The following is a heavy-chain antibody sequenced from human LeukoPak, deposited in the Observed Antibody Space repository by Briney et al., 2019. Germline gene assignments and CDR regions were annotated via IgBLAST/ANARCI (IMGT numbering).Heavy chain of an antibody. J-gene: IGHJ4*02. CDR2: IKQDGSEK. D-gene: IGHD2-15*01. CDR3: ARDKMTLVVGGVDY. CDR1: GFTFSGYW. Sequence: GGSLRLSCAASGFTFSGYWMSWVRQAPGKGLEWVANIKQDGSEKYYVDSVKGRFTISRDNAKNSLYLQMNSLRAEDTAVYYCARDKMTLVVGGVDYWGQGTLVTVSS. V-gene: IGHV3-7*01.